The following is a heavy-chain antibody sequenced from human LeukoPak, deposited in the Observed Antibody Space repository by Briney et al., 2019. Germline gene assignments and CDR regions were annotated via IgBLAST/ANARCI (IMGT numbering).Heavy chain of an antibody. D-gene: IGHD3-22*01. J-gene: IGHJ3*02. Sequence: GGSLRLSYAASGFTLSIYSMNWVRQAPGKGLEWVSSISSSSSYIYYADSVKGRFTISRDNAKNSLYLQMNSLRAEDTAVYYCARSRLDYYDSSGYPYAFDIWGQGTMVTVSS. V-gene: IGHV3-21*01. CDR1: GFTLSIYS. CDR3: ARSRLDYYDSSGYPYAFDI. CDR2: ISSSSSYI.